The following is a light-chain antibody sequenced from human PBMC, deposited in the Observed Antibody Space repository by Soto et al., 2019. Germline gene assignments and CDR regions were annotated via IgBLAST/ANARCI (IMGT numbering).Light chain of an antibody. CDR1: QSLSSS. V-gene: IGKV3-15*01. CDR3: QQYKNWPPIT. CDR2: GAS. J-gene: IGKJ5*01. Sequence: SPATLSVSPGERATLPCRASQSLSSSLAWYQQKPGQAPRLLIYGASTRATGIPARFSGSGSGTEFTLTISSLQSEDFAVYYCQQYKNWPPITLGQGTRLEIK.